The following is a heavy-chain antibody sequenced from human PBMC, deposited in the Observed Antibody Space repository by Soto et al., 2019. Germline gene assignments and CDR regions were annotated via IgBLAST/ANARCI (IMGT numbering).Heavy chain of an antibody. D-gene: IGHD3-22*01. CDR3: ARGWLLTKDFDY. J-gene: IGHJ4*02. CDR1: RYTFTGYY. V-gene: IGHV1-2*02. CDR2: INPNSGGT. Sequence: ASVKVSCKAPRYTFTGYYMPWVRQAPGQGLEWMGWINPNSGGTNYAQKFQGSVTMTRDTSISTAYMELSRLRSDDTAVYYCARGWLLTKDFDYWGQGTLVTVSS.